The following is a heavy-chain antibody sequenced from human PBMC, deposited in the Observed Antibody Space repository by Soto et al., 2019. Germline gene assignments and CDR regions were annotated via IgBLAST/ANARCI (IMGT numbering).Heavy chain of an antibody. J-gene: IGHJ3*01. V-gene: IGHV3-48*01. CDR2: IGIGSSTK. CDR1: GFTFRNYG. CDR3: ARDQLYYNDISGRPLNAFDV. D-gene: IGHD3-22*01. Sequence: GGPLRLSCAASGFTFRNYGMNWVRQAPGKGLEWVSYIGIGSSTKYYADSVKGRFTISRDNAKNSLYLQMNSLRAEDTAVYYCARDQLYYNDISGRPLNAFDVWGQGTMVTVSS.